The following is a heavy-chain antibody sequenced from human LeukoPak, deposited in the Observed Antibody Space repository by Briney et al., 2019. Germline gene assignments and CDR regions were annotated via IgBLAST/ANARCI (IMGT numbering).Heavy chain of an antibody. CDR1: GFSASILS. V-gene: IGHV3-33*01. CDR2: IWYDGSNK. CDR3: ARGDCSSTSCYAGFDY. Sequence: PGRSLSLSCAADGFSASILSTDWVSQAPGKGLEWVAVIWYDGSNKYYADSVKGRFTISRDNSKNTLYLQMNSLRAEDTAVYYCARGDCSSTSCYAGFDYWGQGTLVTVSS. D-gene: IGHD2-2*01. J-gene: IGHJ4*02.